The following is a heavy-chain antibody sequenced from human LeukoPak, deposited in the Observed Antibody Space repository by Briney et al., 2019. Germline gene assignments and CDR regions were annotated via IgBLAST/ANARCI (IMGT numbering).Heavy chain of an antibody. CDR2: IYYSGST. CDR1: GGSISSYY. CDR3: ARGPSSSGSDY. J-gene: IGHJ4*02. Sequence: KASETLSLTCTVSGGSISSYYWSWIRQPPGKGLEWIGYIYYSGSTYYNPSLKSRVTISVDTSKNQFSLKLSSVTAADTAVYYCARGPSSSGSDYWGQGTLVTVSS. V-gene: IGHV4-59*08. D-gene: IGHD6-6*01.